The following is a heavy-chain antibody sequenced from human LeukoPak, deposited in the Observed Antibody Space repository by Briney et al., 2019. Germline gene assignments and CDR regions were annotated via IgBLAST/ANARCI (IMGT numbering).Heavy chain of an antibody. D-gene: IGHD3-10*01. CDR2: IYYSEST. CDR1: GGSLSSYY. V-gene: IGHV4-59*01. J-gene: IGHJ5*02. CDR3: ASGFGWFDP. Sequence: SETLSLTCTVSGGSLSSYYWSWIRQPPGKGLEWIGYIYYSESTNYNPSLKSRVTISVDTSKNQFSLKLSSVTAADTAVYYCASGFGWFDPWGQGTLVTVSS.